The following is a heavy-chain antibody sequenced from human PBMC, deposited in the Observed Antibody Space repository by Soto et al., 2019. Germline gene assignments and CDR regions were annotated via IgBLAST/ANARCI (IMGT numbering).Heavy chain of an antibody. D-gene: IGHD3-22*01. CDR2: ISGDGRT. CDR1: GFTLRDHS. V-gene: IGHV3-53*01. CDR3: VRWHTSNFDSLPYTGFDW. J-gene: IGHJ4*02. Sequence: GGSTRPPCVDSGFTLRDHSGSLNRPAPGKGLEWVAAISGDGRTHYESSMTGRFIISRDNSQATLYLHVSSLRAEDTATYYCVRWHTSNFDSLPYTGFDWWGQGNQVTFSS.